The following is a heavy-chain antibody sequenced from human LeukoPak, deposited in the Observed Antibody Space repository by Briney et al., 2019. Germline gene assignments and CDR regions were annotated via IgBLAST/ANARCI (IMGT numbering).Heavy chain of an antibody. CDR1: GYTFTGYY. CDR3: ARDPGKAPFDY. D-gene: IGHD1-26*01. Sequence: ASVKVSCKASGYTFTGYYLHWVRQAPGQGLEWMGWINPTSGGTDYALNFQGRVTMTRDTSISTAYMELSRLRSDDTAVYYCARDPGKAPFDYWGQGTLVTVSS. J-gene: IGHJ4*02. CDR2: INPTSGGT. V-gene: IGHV1-2*02.